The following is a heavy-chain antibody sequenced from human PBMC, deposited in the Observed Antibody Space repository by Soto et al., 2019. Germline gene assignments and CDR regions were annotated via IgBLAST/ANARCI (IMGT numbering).Heavy chain of an antibody. Sequence: SETLSLTCSVSGDSISRNYWSWIRRPTGKGLQWIGRIHSSWGTNYNPSLTSRVTMSVDTSKNQFSLKVTSVAAADTAIYYCARGAGGYSGYDSRFDSWGQGILVTVSS. CDR3: ARGAGGYSGYDSRFDS. CDR1: GDSISRNY. CDR2: IHSSWGT. J-gene: IGHJ4*02. V-gene: IGHV4-4*07. D-gene: IGHD5-12*01.